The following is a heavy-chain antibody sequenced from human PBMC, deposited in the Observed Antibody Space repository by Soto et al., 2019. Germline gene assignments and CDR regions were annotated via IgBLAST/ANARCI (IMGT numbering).Heavy chain of an antibody. J-gene: IGHJ4*02. Sequence: QAGGSLRLSCAASGFSFSSFGMHWVRQAPGKGPEWVAFMSYHGINKYYGDSVRGRFTISRDNSNNTLFLQMNSLRAEDTAVYYCAKDVASVTIFEVGLHSPDHWGQGSLVTVSS. V-gene: IGHV3-30*18. CDR1: GFSFSSFG. D-gene: IGHD3-3*01. CDR2: MSYHGINK. CDR3: AKDVASVTIFEVGLHSPDH.